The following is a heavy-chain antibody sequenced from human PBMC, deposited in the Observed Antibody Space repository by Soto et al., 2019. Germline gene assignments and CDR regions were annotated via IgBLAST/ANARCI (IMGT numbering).Heavy chain of an antibody. CDR3: ARYPSTGTFDY. Sequence: QVQLQESGPGLVKPSETLSLTCTISGGSISTYYWTWIRQPPGKGLEWIGYIYYTGGTNYNPSLKSRVTISVDTSKNQFSLKLSSVTAADTAVYYCARYPSTGTFDYWGQGTLVTVFS. J-gene: IGHJ4*02. CDR1: GGSISTYY. CDR2: IYYTGGT. V-gene: IGHV4-59*01. D-gene: IGHD1-1*01.